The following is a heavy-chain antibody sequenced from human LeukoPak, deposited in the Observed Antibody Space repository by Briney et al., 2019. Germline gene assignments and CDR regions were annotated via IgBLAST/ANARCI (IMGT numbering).Heavy chain of an antibody. D-gene: IGHD3-22*01. CDR2: IYPGDSDT. Sequence: GESLQISFKGSGSPFTSYWSGWVRQLPGKGLEWVGIIYPGDSDTRYSPSFQGQVTISADKSISTAYLQWSSLKASDTAMYYCARQYGYYDSSGYLYNWFDPWGQGTLVTVSS. CDR3: ARQYGYYDSSGYLYNWFDP. CDR1: GSPFTSYW. J-gene: IGHJ5*02. V-gene: IGHV5-51*01.